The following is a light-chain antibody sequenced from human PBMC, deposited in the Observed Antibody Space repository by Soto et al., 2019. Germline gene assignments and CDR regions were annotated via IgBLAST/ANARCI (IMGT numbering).Light chain of an antibody. J-gene: IGKJ5*01. Sequence: AIQLTQSPSSLSASVGDRVTITCRASQGISSALAWYQQKPGKAPNLLIYDASSLESGVPSRFSGSGSGTDFTLTISSLQPEDFATYHCQQFNSYPFTFGQGTRLEIK. CDR2: DAS. CDR1: QGISSA. V-gene: IGKV1-13*02. CDR3: QQFNSYPFT.